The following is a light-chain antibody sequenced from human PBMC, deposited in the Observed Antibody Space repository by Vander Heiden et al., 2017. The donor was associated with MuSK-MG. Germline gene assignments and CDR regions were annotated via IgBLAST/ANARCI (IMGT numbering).Light chain of an antibody. CDR1: QSVSSN. CDR3: QQYNNWPPWT. J-gene: IGKJ1*01. V-gene: IGKV3-15*01. Sequence: EIVMTQSPATLSVSPGKRATLPCRASQSVSSNLAWYQQKPRQAPRLLIYGASTRANGIPARVSGSGSGTEFTLTISSLQSEEFAVYYCQQYNNWPPWTFGQGTKVEIK. CDR2: GAS.